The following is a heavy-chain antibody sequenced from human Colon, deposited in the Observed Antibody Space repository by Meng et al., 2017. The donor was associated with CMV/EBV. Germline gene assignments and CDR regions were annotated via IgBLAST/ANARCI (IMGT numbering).Heavy chain of an antibody. CDR1: GFAFSRSD. D-gene: IGHD2-21*01. J-gene: IGHJ3*02. V-gene: IGHV3-30*03. CDR3: ATGPISGAFEI. CDR2: VTPDGNNK. Sequence: QVQLVESGGGVVQPGRSLGLSCAASGFAFSRSDMHWVRQTPIKGLEWVAHVTPDGNNKYYGDSVKGRFTGSRENSKNTLYLQMNSLRPEDTAMYYCATGPISGAFEIWGQGTMVTVSS.